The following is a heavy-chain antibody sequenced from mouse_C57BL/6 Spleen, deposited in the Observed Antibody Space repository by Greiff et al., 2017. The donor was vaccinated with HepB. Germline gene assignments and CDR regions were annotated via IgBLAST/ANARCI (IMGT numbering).Heavy chain of an antibody. CDR2: ISYDGSN. Sequence: EVQLQESGPGLVKPSQSLSLTCSVTGYSITSGYYWNWIRQFPGNKLEWMGYISYDGSNNYNPSLKNRISITRDTSKNQFFLKLNSVTTEDTATYYCARRGWPWYFDVWGTGTTVTVSS. CDR3: ARRGWPWYFDV. V-gene: IGHV3-6*01. J-gene: IGHJ1*03. D-gene: IGHD2-3*01. CDR1: GYSITSGYY.